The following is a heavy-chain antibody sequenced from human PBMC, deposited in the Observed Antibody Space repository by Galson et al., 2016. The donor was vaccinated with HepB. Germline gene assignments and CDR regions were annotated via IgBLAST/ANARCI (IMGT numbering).Heavy chain of an antibody. CDR1: GFTLRTYG. CDR3: ARDPRAFDL. CDR2: IWYDGSKK. Sequence: SLRLSCAASGFTLRTYGIHWVRQAPGKGLEWVAVIWYDGSKKYYADSVKGRFTISRDNSKNTVHLQMSGLRGDDTAVYYCARDPRAFDLWGQGTMVSVS. V-gene: IGHV3-33*01. J-gene: IGHJ3*01.